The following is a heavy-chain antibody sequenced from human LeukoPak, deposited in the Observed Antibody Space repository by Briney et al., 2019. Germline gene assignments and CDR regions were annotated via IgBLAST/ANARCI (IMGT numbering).Heavy chain of an antibody. D-gene: IGHD3-3*01. CDR1: GFTFINAW. J-gene: IGHJ4*02. CDR3: TTENSKRYDVGY. CDR2: TKSKVDGGTM. Sequence: GGSLRLSCAASGFTFINAWMSWVRQAPGKGLEWVGHTKSKVDGGTMDYAAPVKGRFTISRDDSKNTLYLQMNSLKTEDTAVYYCTTENSKRYDVGYWGQGTLVTVSS. V-gene: IGHV3-15*01.